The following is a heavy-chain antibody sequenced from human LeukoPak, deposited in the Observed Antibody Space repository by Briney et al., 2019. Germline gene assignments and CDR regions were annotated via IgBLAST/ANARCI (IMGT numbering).Heavy chain of an antibody. V-gene: IGHV3-23*01. CDR3: AKARAGDITAAFNY. J-gene: IGHJ4*02. CDR1: GCTFNTYA. D-gene: IGHD6-13*01. CDR2: ITSGANT. Sequence: GGSLRLSCAASGCTFNTYAMSWVRQAPGKGLEWVSGITSGANTYYADSVKGRFTISRDNSENTLNLQMNNLRAEDTAIYYCAKARAGDITAAFNYWGQGTLVTVSS.